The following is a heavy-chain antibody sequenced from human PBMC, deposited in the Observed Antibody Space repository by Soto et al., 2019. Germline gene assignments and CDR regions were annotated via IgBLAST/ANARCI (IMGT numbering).Heavy chain of an antibody. V-gene: IGHV1-18*01. Sequence: ASVKVSCKASGGTFSSYAISLVRQAPGQGRXWXXXIRAXXXNXXXXQKLQGRVTMTTDTSKSTADMELRSLRSDDTAVYYCARVSNGMDVWGQGTTVTVSS. CDR2: IRAXXXNX. CDR3: ARVSNGMDV. J-gene: IGHJ6*02. CDR1: GGTFSSYA. D-gene: IGHD2-2*01.